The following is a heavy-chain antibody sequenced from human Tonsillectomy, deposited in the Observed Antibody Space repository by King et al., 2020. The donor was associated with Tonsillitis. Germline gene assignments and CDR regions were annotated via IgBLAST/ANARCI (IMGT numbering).Heavy chain of an antibody. J-gene: IGHJ4*02. Sequence: QLVQSGAEVKKPGESLKISCKGSGYSFSTYWIGWVRQMPGKGLEWMGIIYPSYSDTRYSPSFQGQVTISAAKSISTAYLQWSSLKASDTAIYYCARLEGDTYSGVDYWGQGTLVTVSS. CDR2: IYPSYSDT. D-gene: IGHD2-21*01. CDR1: GYSFSTYW. CDR3: ARLEGDTYSGVDY. V-gene: IGHV5-51*01.